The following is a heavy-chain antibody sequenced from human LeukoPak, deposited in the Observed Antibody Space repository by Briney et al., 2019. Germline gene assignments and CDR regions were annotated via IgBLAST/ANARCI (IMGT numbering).Heavy chain of an antibody. J-gene: IGHJ6*02. Sequence: GGSLRLSCAASGFTFSKSLMTWVRQVPGQGLEWVAHINHEGGGIQSVDSVKGRFSISRDNAKGSVYLQMNSLRAEDTAIYHCATYINWVAGDVWGQGTTVIVS. CDR3: ATYINWVAGDV. CDR1: GFTFSKSL. D-gene: IGHD1-1*01. CDR2: INHEGGGI. V-gene: IGHV3-7*01.